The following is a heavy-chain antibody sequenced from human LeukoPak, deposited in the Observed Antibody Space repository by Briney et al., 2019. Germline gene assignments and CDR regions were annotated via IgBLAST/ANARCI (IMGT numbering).Heavy chain of an antibody. D-gene: IGHD1-7*01. J-gene: IGHJ4*02. CDR2: INPSGGST. V-gene: IGHV1-46*01. CDR1: GYTFVNYY. Sequence: ASVKVSCKPSGYTFVNYYIHWVRQAPGQGLEWMGIINPSGGSTSYAQKFQGRVTVTRDTSTSTVYMELSSLRSEDTAVYYCARDPNYADLDYWGQGTLVTVSS. CDR3: ARDPNYADLDY.